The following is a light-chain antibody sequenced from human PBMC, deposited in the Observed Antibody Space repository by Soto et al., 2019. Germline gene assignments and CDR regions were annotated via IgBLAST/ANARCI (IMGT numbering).Light chain of an antibody. J-gene: IGKJ4*01. CDR3: QQYDDLPLT. CDR2: DAS. Sequence: DSQMTQSPSSLSASVGDRVTITCQASQDITRYLSWYQQKPGQAPKLLISDASNLESGVPSRFSGGGSGTDFTFTISSLQPEDIATYVCQQYDDLPLTFGGGTKVDIK. CDR1: QDITRY. V-gene: IGKV1-33*01.